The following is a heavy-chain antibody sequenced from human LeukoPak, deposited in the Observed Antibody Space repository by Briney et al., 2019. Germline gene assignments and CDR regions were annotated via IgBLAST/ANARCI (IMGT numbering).Heavy chain of an antibody. Sequence: GGSLRPSCAASGFTFSSYGMHWVRQAPGKGLEWVAVISYDGSNKYYADSVKGRFTISRDNSKNTLYLQMNSLRAEDTAVYYCAKDRSYTSGWYGLDYWGQGTLVTVSS. D-gene: IGHD6-19*01. CDR3: AKDRSYTSGWYGLDY. J-gene: IGHJ4*02. V-gene: IGHV3-30*18. CDR2: ISYDGSNK. CDR1: GFTFSSYG.